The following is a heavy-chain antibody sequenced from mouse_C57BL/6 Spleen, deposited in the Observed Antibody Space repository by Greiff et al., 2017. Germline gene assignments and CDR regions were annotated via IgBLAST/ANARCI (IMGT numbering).Heavy chain of an antibody. D-gene: IGHD2-4*01. Sequence: VQLQQSGPELVKPGASVKISCKASGYSFTGYYMNWVKQSPEKSLEWIGEINPSTGGTTYNQKFKAKATLTVDKSSSTAYMQLKSLTSEDSAVYYCASRDYDWGAMDDWGQGTSVTVAS. CDR3: ASRDYDWGAMDD. CDR1: GYSFTGYY. V-gene: IGHV1-42*01. CDR2: INPSTGGT. J-gene: IGHJ4*01.